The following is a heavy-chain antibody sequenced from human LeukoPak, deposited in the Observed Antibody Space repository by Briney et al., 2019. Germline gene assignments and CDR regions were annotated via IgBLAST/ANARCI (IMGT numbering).Heavy chain of an antibody. CDR1: GFTFSSYA. CDR2: ISGSGGST. Sequence: PGGSLRLSCAASGFTFSSYAMSWVRQAPGKGLEWVSAISGSGGSTYYADSVKGRFTISRDNSKNTLYLQMNSLRAEDTAVYYCAKDAPVPDYDILTGPTSFDYWGQGTLVTVSS. D-gene: IGHD3-9*01. CDR3: AKDAPVPDYDILTGPTSFDY. V-gene: IGHV3-23*01. J-gene: IGHJ4*02.